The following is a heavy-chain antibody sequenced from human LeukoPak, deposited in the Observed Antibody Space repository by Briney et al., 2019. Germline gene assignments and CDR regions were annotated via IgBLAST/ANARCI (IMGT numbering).Heavy chain of an antibody. CDR1: GGSISSSSYY. CDR2: IYYSGST. Sequence: PSETLSLTCTVSGGSISSSSYYWGWIRQPPGKGLEWIGSIYYSGSTYYNPSLKSRVTISVDTSKNQFSLKLSSVTAADTAVYYCARQDSKLMVYAISWFDPWGQGTLVTVSS. CDR3: ARQDSKLMVYAISWFDP. V-gene: IGHV4-39*01. D-gene: IGHD2-8*01. J-gene: IGHJ5*02.